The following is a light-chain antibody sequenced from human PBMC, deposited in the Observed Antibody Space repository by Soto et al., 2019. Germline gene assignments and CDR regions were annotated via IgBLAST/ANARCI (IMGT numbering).Light chain of an antibody. CDR3: QQRHMWPIT. V-gene: IGKV3-11*01. J-gene: IGKJ5*01. CDR2: DAY. Sequence: EVVLTQYPVTLSLSPREGATLSCRASQSFRGLLAWYQQKPGQAPRLLIYDAYNRATGIPPRFSGSGSGTDFTLTISSLEPEDSAVYYCQQRHMWPITFGQGTRLEIK. CDR1: QSFRGL.